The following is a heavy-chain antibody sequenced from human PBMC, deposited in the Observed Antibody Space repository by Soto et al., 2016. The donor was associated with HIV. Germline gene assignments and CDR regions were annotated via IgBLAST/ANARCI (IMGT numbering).Heavy chain of an antibody. J-gene: IGHJ4*02. D-gene: IGHD1-26*01. CDR2: ISGSSTYI. CDR1: GFTFSTYS. V-gene: IGHV3-21*01. Sequence: EAQLVESGGGLVKPGGSLRLSCAASGFTFSTYSMNWVRQAPGKGLEWVSSISGSSTYIFYADSVKGRFTISRDNAKNSLYLQMNSLRAEDTAVFYCVRGRQLIPAGDFVYWGQGSLVTVSS. CDR3: VRGRQLIPAGDFVY.